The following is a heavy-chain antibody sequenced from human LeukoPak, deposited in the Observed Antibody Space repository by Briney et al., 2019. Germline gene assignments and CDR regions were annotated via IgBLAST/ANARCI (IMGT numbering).Heavy chain of an antibody. D-gene: IGHD5-24*01. J-gene: IGHJ4*02. CDR2: ITSDGTAT. CDR1: GFTFSNYW. Sequence: GRSLRLSCLASGFTFSNYWMHWVRQGPGKGLVWVSPITSDGTATTYADSVKGRFTISRDNAKNTLYLQMNSLRVEDTALYSCARGYNYANDFDSWGQGTLVSVSS. V-gene: IGHV3-74*01. CDR3: ARGYNYANDFDS.